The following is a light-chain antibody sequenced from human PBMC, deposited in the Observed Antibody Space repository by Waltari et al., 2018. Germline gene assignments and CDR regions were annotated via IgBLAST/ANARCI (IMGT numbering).Light chain of an antibody. CDR2: DAS. J-gene: IGKJ1*01. V-gene: IGKV3-11*01. CDR3: QQRSSGRT. CDR1: LSVGTH. Sequence: EVVMTQSPATLSLSPGEGATLSCRASLSVGTHLAWYQQKPGQAPRLLIYDASNRATGIPVRFSGSGSGTDFTLTISTLEPEDFAVYYCQQRSSGRTFGQGTKVEIK.